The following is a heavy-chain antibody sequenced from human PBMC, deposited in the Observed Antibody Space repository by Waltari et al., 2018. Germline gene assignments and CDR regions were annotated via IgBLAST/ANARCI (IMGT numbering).Heavy chain of an antibody. D-gene: IGHD5-12*01. CDR2: IYTSGST. V-gene: IGHV4-59*10. Sequence: QVQLQQWGAGLLKPSETLSLTCAVYGGSFSGYYLSGIRQPAGKGLEWIGRIYTSGSTNYNPSLKSRVTISVDTSKNQFSLKLSSVTAADTAVYYCARRGSLLHWFDPWGQGTLVTVSS. CDR3: ARRGSLLHWFDP. CDR1: GGSFSGYY. J-gene: IGHJ5*02.